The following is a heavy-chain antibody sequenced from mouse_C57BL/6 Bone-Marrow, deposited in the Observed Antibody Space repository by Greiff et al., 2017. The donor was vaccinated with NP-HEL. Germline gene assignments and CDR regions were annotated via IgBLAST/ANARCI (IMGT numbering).Heavy chain of an antibody. V-gene: IGHV1-15*01. CDR3: TSSSSRAMDD. J-gene: IGHJ4*01. CDR2: IDPETGGT. D-gene: IGHD1-1*01. Sequence: QVQLQQSGAELVRPGASVTLSCKASGYTFTDYEMHWVKQTPVHGLEWIGAIDPETGGTAYNQKFKGKAILTADKSSSTAYMELRSLTSEDSAVCYCTSSSSRAMDDWGQGTSVTVSS. CDR1: GYTFTDYE.